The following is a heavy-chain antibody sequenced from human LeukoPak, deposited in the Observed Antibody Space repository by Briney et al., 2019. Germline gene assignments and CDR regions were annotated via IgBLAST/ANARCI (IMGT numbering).Heavy chain of an antibody. D-gene: IGHD2-15*01. J-gene: IGHJ5*02. CDR1: GGSISSYY. Sequence: SETLSLTCTVSGGSISSYYWSWIRQPPGKGLEWIGYIYTSGSTNYNPSLKSRVTISVGTSKNQFSLKLSSVTAADTAVYYCARQIVVVVAATPELWFDPWGQGTLVTVSS. CDR3: ARQIVVVVAATPELWFDP. CDR2: IYTSGST. V-gene: IGHV4-4*09.